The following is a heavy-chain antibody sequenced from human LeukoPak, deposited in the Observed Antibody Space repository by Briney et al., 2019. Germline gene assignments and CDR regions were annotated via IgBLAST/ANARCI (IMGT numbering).Heavy chain of an antibody. J-gene: IGHJ3*02. CDR3: AREVVARNAFDI. D-gene: IGHD2-15*01. Sequence: GGSLRLSCAASGFTLSSNYMSWVRQAPGKGLEWVSVIYSGGSTYYADSVKGRFTISRDNSKNTLYLQVNSLRAEDTAVEYCAREVVARNAFDIWGQGTMVTVSS. CDR2: IYSGGST. V-gene: IGHV3-53*01. CDR1: GFTLSSNY.